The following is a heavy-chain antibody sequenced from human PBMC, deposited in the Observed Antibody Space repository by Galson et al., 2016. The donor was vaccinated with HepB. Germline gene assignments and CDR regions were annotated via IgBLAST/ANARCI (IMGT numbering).Heavy chain of an antibody. D-gene: IGHD4-17*01. CDR3: ATTVGFYEGYFDR. V-gene: IGHV4-4*02. CDR2: LFGSGRT. J-gene: IGHJ5*02. CDR1: GDSFSFTSV. Sequence: SETLSLTCDVSGDSFSFTSVWSWVRQPPGQGLQWIAELFGSGRTNYNPSLKSRITLSINKSKSQVSLRLNSVTAADTAIYYCATTVGFYEGYFDRWGQGALVIVSS.